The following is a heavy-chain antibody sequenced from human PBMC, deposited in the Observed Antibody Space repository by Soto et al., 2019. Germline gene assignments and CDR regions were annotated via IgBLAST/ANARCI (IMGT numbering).Heavy chain of an antibody. D-gene: IGHD3-9*01. V-gene: IGHV1-3*01. CDR3: VRMNILATIIDCFDP. CDR1: LCCLTGYR. Sequence: EQISRQGSLCCLTGYRIVLLLLEPPRRLEGMGWINAANGDTKYTPKFQGRVTITRDTSASTAYMELSSLRSEDTAVYYCVRMNILATIIDCFDPWGQGTLVTGSS. J-gene: IGHJ5*02. CDR2: INAANGDT.